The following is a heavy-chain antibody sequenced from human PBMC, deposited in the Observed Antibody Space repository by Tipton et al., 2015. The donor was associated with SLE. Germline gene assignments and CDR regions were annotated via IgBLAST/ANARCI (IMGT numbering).Heavy chain of an antibody. CDR3: ARDLRSGAFDI. D-gene: IGHD3-3*01. J-gene: IGHJ3*02. CDR2: IYYSGST. Sequence: TLSLTCTVSGGSISSSSYYWGWIRQPPGKGLEWIGNIYYSGSTNYNPSLKSRVTISVDTSKNQFSLKLSSVTAADTAVYYCARDLRSGAFDIWGQGTMVTVSS. CDR1: GGSISSSSYY. V-gene: IGHV4-39*07.